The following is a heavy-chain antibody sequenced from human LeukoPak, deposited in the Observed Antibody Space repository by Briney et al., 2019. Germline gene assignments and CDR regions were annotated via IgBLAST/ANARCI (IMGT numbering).Heavy chain of an antibody. CDR2: INPNSGGT. Sequence: ASVKVSCKASGYTFTGYYMHWVRQAPGQGLEWMGWINPNSGGTNYAQKFQGRVTMTRDTSTSTAYMELRSLRSDDTAVYYCARPKSGSSADFDYWGQGTLVTVSS. CDR3: ARPKSGSSADFDY. CDR1: GYTFTGYY. J-gene: IGHJ4*02. D-gene: IGHD1-26*01. V-gene: IGHV1-2*02.